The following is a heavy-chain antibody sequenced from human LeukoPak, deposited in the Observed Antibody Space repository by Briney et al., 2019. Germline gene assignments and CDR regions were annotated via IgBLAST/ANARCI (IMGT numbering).Heavy chain of an antibody. Sequence: GSLRLSCAASGFTFSSYGMHWVRQAPGKGLEWVAFIRYDGSNKYYADSVKGRFTISRDNSKNTLYLQMNSLRAEDTAVYYCASGASSGYYEVYWGQGTLVTVSS. CDR3: ASGASSGYYEVY. CDR1: GFTFSSYG. D-gene: IGHD3-22*01. J-gene: IGHJ4*02. V-gene: IGHV3-30*02. CDR2: IRYDGSNK.